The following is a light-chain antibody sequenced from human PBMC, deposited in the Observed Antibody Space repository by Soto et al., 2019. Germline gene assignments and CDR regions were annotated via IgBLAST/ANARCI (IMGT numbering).Light chain of an antibody. CDR3: QQRSNWPPRVT. Sequence: EIVLTQSQATLSLSPGERATLSFSASQSVSSYLAWYQQKPGQAPRLLIYDASNRATGIPARFSGSGSGTDFTLTISSLEPEDFAVYYCQQRSNWPPRVTFGQGTRLET. J-gene: IGKJ5*01. V-gene: IGKV3-11*01. CDR2: DAS. CDR1: QSVSSY.